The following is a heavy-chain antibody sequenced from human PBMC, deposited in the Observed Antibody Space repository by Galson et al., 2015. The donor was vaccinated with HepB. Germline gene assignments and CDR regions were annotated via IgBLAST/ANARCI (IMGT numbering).Heavy chain of an antibody. V-gene: IGHV3-30*04. CDR1: GFTFSSYA. Sequence: SLRLSCAASGFTFSSYAMHWVRQAPGKGLEWVTVISYDGSSKYYADSVKGRFTVSRDNSKNTLYLQMNSLRAEDTAVYYCARKWLQFGAFDFWGQGTMVTVSS. CDR3: ARKWLQFGAFDF. D-gene: IGHD5-24*01. J-gene: IGHJ3*01. CDR2: ISYDGSSK.